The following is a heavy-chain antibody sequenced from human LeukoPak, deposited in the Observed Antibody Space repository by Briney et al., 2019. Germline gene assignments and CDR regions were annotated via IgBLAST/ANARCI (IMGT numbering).Heavy chain of an antibody. V-gene: IGHV3-7*01. J-gene: IGHJ4*02. Sequence: PGGSLRLSCAASGFTFSSYWMNWARQAPGKGLEWVASINHNGNVNYYVDSVKGRFTISRDNSKITLYMQLNSLRGDDTAVYFCAAIAAGGQIFDYWGQGTLVTVSS. D-gene: IGHD6-13*01. CDR2: INHNGNVN. CDR3: AAIAAGGQIFDY. CDR1: GFTFSSYW.